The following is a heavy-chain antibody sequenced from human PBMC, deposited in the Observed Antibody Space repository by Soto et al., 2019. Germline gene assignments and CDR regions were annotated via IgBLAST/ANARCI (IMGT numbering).Heavy chain of an antibody. Sequence: ASVKISCKASGYTFIGYYIHLVRQAPGQGLEWMGWINPNSGGTNYAQKFQGRVTMTRDTSISTAYMELSRLRSDDTAVYYCARDVSVSGDVGCLHSRGQATLVTVSS. D-gene: IGHD2-21*02. CDR2: INPNSGGT. CDR3: ARDVSVSGDVGCLHS. CDR1: GYTFIGYY. V-gene: IGHV1-2*02. J-gene: IGHJ4*02.